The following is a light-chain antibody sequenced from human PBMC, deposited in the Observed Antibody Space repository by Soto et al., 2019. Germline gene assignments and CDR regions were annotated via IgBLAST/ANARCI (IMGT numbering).Light chain of an antibody. V-gene: IGKV4-1*01. Sequence: IVMTQSPDSLAVSLGERATINCKSSQSGFYTSNSRNYLAWYQQRPGQAPKLLISWASTREFGVPDRFSGSGSGTDFTLTISGLQAEDVAVYYCQHYYSSPLTFGGGTKVEIK. CDR3: QHYYSSPLT. J-gene: IGKJ4*01. CDR1: QSGFYTSNSRNY. CDR2: WAS.